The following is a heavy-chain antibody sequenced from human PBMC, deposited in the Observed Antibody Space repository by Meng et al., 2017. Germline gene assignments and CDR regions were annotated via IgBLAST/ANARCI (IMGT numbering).Heavy chain of an antibody. D-gene: IGHD2-15*01. Sequence: SETLSLTCTVSGGSISSYYWSWIRQPPGKGLEWIGYIYYSGSTNYNPSLKSRVTISVDTSKNQFSLKLSSVTAADTAVYYCARVQVVVAATHDYYYYGMDVWGQGTTVTVSS. CDR2: IYYSGST. V-gene: IGHV4-59*12. CDR3: ARVQVVVAATHDYYYYGMDV. CDR1: GGSISSYY. J-gene: IGHJ6*02.